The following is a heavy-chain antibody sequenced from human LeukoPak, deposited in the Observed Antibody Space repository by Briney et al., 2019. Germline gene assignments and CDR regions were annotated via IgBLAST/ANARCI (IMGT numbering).Heavy chain of an antibody. CDR3: ARAWYCGGDCFTGSDY. CDR1: GYTFTSYD. CDR2: MNPNSGIT. J-gene: IGHJ4*02. V-gene: IGHV1-8*01. Sequence: ASVKVSCKASGYTFTSYDINWVRQATGQGLEWMGWMNPNSGITGYAQKFQGRVTMTRNTSISTAYMELSSLRSEDTAVYYCARAWYCGGDCFTGSDYWGQGTLVTVSS. D-gene: IGHD2-21*02.